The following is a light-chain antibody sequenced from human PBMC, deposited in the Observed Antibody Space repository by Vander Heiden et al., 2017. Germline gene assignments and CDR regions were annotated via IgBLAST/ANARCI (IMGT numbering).Light chain of an antibody. V-gene: IGKV1-39*01. CDR1: QSISSY. CDR3: QQSYSTLPT. J-gene: IGKJ4*01. Sequence: DIQMTQSPCSLSASVGDRVTITCRASQSISSYLNWYQQKPGKAPKLLIYAASSLQSGVPSRFSGSGSGTDFTLTISSLQPEDFATYYCQQSYSTLPTFGGGTKVEIK. CDR2: AAS.